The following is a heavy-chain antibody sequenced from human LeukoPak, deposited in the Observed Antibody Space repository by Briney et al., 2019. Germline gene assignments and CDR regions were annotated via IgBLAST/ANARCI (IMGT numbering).Heavy chain of an antibody. D-gene: IGHD5-18*01. J-gene: IGHJ4*02. CDR3: AKGIQLWAYLFDY. CDR2: ISGSGGST. Sequence: GGSLRLSCAASVFTFCSYPMSWVRQAPGKGLEWVSAISGSGGSTYYADSVKGRFTISRDNSKNTLYLQMNSLRAEDTAVYYCAKGIQLWAYLFDYWGQGTLVTVSS. V-gene: IGHV3-23*01. CDR1: VFTFCSYP.